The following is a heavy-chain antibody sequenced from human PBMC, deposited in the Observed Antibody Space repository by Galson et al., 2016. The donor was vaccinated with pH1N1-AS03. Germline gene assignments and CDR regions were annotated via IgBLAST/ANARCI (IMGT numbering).Heavy chain of an antibody. Sequence: LSLTCSVSGVSINSHLWTWIRQTPGKELEWIGNLDHTGNTEYSPSLKTRVSISVDTSKNQLSLRLKSVTAADAAVYYCARQGQWLVEHYYYGMDVWGHGTTVTVSS. CDR1: GVSINSHL. CDR2: LDHTGNT. J-gene: IGHJ6*02. CDR3: ARQGQWLVEHYYYGMDV. V-gene: IGHV4-59*08. D-gene: IGHD6-19*01.